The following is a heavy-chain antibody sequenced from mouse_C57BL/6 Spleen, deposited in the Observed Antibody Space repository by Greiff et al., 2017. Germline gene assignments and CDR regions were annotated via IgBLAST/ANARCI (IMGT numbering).Heavy chain of an antibody. D-gene: IGHD1-1*01. CDR3: ARGDLAYYGSSHPFAY. CDR2: IDPNSGGT. CDR1: GYTFTSYW. Sequence: QVQLQQPVAELVKPGASVKLSCKASGYTFTSYWMHWVKQRPGRGLEWIGRIDPNSGGTKYNEKFKSKATLTVDKPSSTAYMQLSSLTSEDSAVYYCARGDLAYYGSSHPFAYWGQGTLVTVSA. V-gene: IGHV1-72*01. J-gene: IGHJ3*01.